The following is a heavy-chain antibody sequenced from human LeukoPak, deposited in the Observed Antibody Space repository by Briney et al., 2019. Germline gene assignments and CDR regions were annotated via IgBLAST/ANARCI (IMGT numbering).Heavy chain of an antibody. CDR1: GGSISSSSYY. CDR3: ASARGRTYEDAFDI. CDR2: IYYSGST. J-gene: IGHJ3*02. V-gene: IGHV4-39*01. D-gene: IGHD3-10*01. Sequence: PSETLSLTCTVSGGSISSSSYYWGWIRQPPGKGLEWIGSIYYSGSTYYNPSLKSRVTISVDTPKNQFSLKLSSVTAADTAVYYCASARGRTYEDAFDIWGQGTMVTVSS.